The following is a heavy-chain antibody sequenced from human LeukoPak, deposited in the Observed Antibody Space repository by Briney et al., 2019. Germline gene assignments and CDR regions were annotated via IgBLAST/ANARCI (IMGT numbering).Heavy chain of an antibody. CDR2: ISSSGSTI. D-gene: IGHD6-19*01. Sequence: GGSLRLSCAASGFTFSDYYMSWIRQAPGKGLEWVSYISSSGSTIYYADSVKGRFTISRDNAKNSLYLQMNSLRAEDTAVYHCARDSLPGIAVAGIFDYWGQGTLVTVSS. V-gene: IGHV3-11*01. CDR1: GFTFSDYY. CDR3: ARDSLPGIAVAGIFDY. J-gene: IGHJ4*02.